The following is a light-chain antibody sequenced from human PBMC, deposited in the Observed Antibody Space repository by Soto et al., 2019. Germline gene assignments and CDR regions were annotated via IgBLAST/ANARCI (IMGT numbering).Light chain of an antibody. CDR1: QSVSSN. CDR3: QQYNNWRPVT. V-gene: IGKV3-15*01. Sequence: ETVITQSPSTLSVSPGERVTLSCRASQSVSSNLAWYQQKPGQGPRLLIYGASTRATGIPARFSGSGSGTEFTLTISSLQSEDFAVYYCQQYNNWRPVTFGQGTKVDIK. CDR2: GAS. J-gene: IGKJ1*01.